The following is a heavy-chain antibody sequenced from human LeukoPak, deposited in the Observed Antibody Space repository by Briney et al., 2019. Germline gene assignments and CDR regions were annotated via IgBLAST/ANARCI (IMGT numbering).Heavy chain of an antibody. D-gene: IGHD3-10*01. CDR3: ARGSGDPRGYYYYYYGMDV. J-gene: IGHJ6*02. V-gene: IGHV4-34*01. Sequence: SETLSLTCAVYGGSFSGYYWSWIRQPPGKGLEWLGEINHSGSTNYNPSLKSRVTISVDTSKNQFSLKLSSVTAADTAVYYCARGSGDPRGYYYYYYGMDVWGQGTTVTVSS. CDR2: INHSGST. CDR1: GGSFSGYY.